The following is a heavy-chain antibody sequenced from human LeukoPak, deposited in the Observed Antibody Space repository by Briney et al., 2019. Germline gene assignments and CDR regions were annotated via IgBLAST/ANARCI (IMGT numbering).Heavy chain of an antibody. CDR2: IRSKAYGGTT. CDR3: TRAASLTYSSGQASFDY. J-gene: IGHJ4*02. D-gene: IGHD6-19*01. V-gene: IGHV3-49*03. CDR1: GFTFGDYA. Sequence: GRSLRLSCTASGFTFGDYAMSWFRQAPGKGLEWVGFIRSKAYGGTTEYAASVKGRFTISRDDSKSIAYLQMNSLKTEDTAVYYCTRAASLTYSSGQASFDYWGQGTLVTVSS.